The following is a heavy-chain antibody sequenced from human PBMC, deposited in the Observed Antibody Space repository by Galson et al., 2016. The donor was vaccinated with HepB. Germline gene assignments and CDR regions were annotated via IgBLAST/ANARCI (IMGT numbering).Heavy chain of an antibody. CDR2: IYYSGNT. CDR1: GGSISTYY. V-gene: IGHV4-59*01. Sequence: SETLSLTCTVSGGSISTYYWIWIRQPPGKGLEWIGYIYYSGNTNYNPSLKSRVTMSIDTSKNQFSLNLSSVTAADTAMYYCAREAVGYSTSGTPPYGMDVGGQRTTDTVSS. D-gene: IGHD3-10*01. J-gene: IGHJ6*02. CDR3: AREAVGYSTSGTPPYGMDV.